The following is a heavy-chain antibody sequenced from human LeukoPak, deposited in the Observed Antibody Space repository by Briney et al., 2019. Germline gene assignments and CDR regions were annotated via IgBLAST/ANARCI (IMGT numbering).Heavy chain of an antibody. V-gene: IGHV4-59*01. CDR2: IYYSGST. Sequence: SETLSLTCTVSGGFISSYYWSWIRQPPGKGLEWIGYIYYSGSTNYNPSLKSRVTISVDTSKNQFSLKLSSVTAADRAVYYCARDSPYSSGCDYYMDVWGKGTTVTVSS. CDR3: ARDSPYSSGCDYYMDV. CDR1: GGFISSYY. J-gene: IGHJ6*03. D-gene: IGHD6-19*01.